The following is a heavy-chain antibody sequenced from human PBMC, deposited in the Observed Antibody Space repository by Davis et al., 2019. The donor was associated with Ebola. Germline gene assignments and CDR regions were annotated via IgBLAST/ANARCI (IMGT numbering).Heavy chain of an antibody. V-gene: IGHV1-18*04. D-gene: IGHD1-26*01. CDR3: ARGARTNSGSPTFDY. CDR1: GYTFTGYN. CDR2: ISAYNGNT. Sequence: ASVQVSCQASGYTFTGYNMHWVRHAPGHGLDWMGWISAYNGNTNYAQKLQGRVTMTTDTSTSTAYMELRSLRSDDTAVYYCARGARTNSGSPTFDYWGQGTLVTVSS. J-gene: IGHJ4*02.